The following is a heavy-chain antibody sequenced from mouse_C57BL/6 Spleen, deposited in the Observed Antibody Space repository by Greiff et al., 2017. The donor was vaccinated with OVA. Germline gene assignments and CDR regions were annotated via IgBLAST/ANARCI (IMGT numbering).Heavy chain of an antibody. V-gene: IGHV1-4*01. Sequence: QVQLKESGAELARPGASVKMSCKASGYTFTSYTMHWVKQRPGQGLEWIGYINPSSGYTKYNQKFKDKATLTADKSSSTAYMQLSSLTSEDSAVYYCARYSPSNCLDYWGQGTTLTVSS. CDR2: INPSSGYT. D-gene: IGHD4-1*01. CDR3: ARYSPSNCLDY. J-gene: IGHJ2*01. CDR1: GYTFTSYT.